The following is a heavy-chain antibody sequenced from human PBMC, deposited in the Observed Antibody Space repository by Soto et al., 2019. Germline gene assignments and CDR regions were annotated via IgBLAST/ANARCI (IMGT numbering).Heavy chain of an antibody. V-gene: IGHV1-8*01. D-gene: IGHD3-3*01. CDR1: GYTFTSYD. Sequence: ASVKVSCKASGYTFTSYDINWVLQATGQGLEWMGWMNPNSGNTGYAQKFQGRVTMTRNTSISTAYMELSSLRSEDTAVYYCARALSRRAPLILWRGFVGRAPSYFDTWGQGTLVIVAS. CDR2: MNPNSGNT. J-gene: IGHJ4*02. CDR3: ARALSRRAPLILWRGFVGRAPSYFDT.